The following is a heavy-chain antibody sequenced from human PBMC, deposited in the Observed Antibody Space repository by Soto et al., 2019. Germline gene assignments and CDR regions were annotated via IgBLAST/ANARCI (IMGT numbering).Heavy chain of an antibody. D-gene: IGHD3-10*01. CDR2: INAGNGNA. CDR3: AREHIGRFGELFPDY. CDR1: GYTFTSYA. V-gene: IGHV1-3*01. Sequence: ASVKVSCKASGYTFTSYAMHWVRQAPGQRLEWMGGINAGNGNAKYAQKFQGRVTITADKSTSTAYMELSSLRSEDTAVYYCAREHIGRFGELFPDYWGQGTLVTVSS. J-gene: IGHJ4*02.